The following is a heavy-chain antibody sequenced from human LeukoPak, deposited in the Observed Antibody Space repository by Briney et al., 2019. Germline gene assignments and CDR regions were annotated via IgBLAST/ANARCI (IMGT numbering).Heavy chain of an antibody. V-gene: IGHV3-33*01. Sequence: PGTSLRLSCAGSGFSFRSFAIHWVRQAPGKGLEWVAVIWYDGSKRYHADSVEGRFTISRDNSKNTLYLQMNSLRAEDTAVYYCTRDQSVFDNWLDPWGQGILVTVSS. CDR3: TRDQSVFDNWLDP. J-gene: IGHJ5*02. CDR2: IWYDGSKR. CDR1: GFSFRSFA. D-gene: IGHD3-10*01.